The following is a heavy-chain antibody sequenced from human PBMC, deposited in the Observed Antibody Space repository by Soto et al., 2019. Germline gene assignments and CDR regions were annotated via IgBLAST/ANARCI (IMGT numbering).Heavy chain of an antibody. Sequence: QLVQSGAEVKKPGASVKVSCKASGYSFTNYDISWVRQAPGQGLEWMAWISAHNGNKHYAEKFQGRVSTTTDTSTSTAYMEVRTLKTDDTAVYYCARGLLAYFGMDVGGQGTTVTVS. D-gene: IGHD1-26*01. CDR2: ISAHNGNK. V-gene: IGHV1-18*01. CDR1: GYSFTNYD. CDR3: ARGLLAYFGMDV. J-gene: IGHJ6*02.